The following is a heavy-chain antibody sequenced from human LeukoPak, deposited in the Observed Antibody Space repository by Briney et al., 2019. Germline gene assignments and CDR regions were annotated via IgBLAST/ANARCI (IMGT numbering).Heavy chain of an antibody. D-gene: IGHD6-13*01. Sequence: ASVKVSCKASGYTFINYAINWGRQAPGQRPEWIGWINAGNGNTKYSQKFQGRVTITRDTSASTAYMELSSLTSEDTGIYYCARGPRAAADDYWGQETLVTVSS. CDR2: INAGNGNT. CDR3: ARGPRAAADDY. CDR1: GYTFINYA. V-gene: IGHV1-3*01. J-gene: IGHJ4*02.